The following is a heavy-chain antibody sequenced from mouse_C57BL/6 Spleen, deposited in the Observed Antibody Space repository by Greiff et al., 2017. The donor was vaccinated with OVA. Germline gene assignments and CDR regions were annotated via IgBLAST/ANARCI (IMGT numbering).Heavy chain of an antibody. CDR1: GFSLTSYA. Sequence: QVQLKESGPGLVAPSQSLSISCTVSGFSLTSYAISWVRQPPGKGLEWLGVIWTGGGPNYNSALKSRLSISKDNSKSQVFLKMNSLQTDDTARYDCARNWDGSSYAMDYWGQGTSVTVSS. CDR2: IWTGGGP. CDR3: ARNWDGSSYAMDY. D-gene: IGHD1-1*01. V-gene: IGHV2-9-1*01. J-gene: IGHJ4*01.